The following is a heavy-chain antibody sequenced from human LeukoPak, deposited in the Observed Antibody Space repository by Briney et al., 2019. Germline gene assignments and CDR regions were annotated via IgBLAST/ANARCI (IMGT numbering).Heavy chain of an antibody. V-gene: IGHV3-30-3*01. Sequence: GGSLRLSCAASGFTFSSYAMHWVRQAPGKGLEWVAVISYDGSNKYHADSVKGRFTISRDNSKNTLYLQMNSLRAEDTDVYYCARVRGGGGDGFNLGYWGQGTLVTVSS. CDR3: ARVRGGGGDGFNLGY. J-gene: IGHJ4*02. D-gene: IGHD5-24*01. CDR2: ISYDGSNK. CDR1: GFTFSSYA.